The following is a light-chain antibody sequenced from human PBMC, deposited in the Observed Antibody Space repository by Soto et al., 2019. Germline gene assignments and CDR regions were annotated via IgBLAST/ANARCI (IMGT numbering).Light chain of an antibody. CDR2: AAS. V-gene: IGKV1-9*01. J-gene: IGKJ2*01. CDR3: QQLNSYPQT. CDR1: QGISSY. Sequence: DIQLTQSPSFLSASVGDRVTITCRASQGISSYLVWNQQKPGKAPKLLIYAASTLQSGVPSRFSGSGSGTEFTLTISSLQPEDFATYYCQQLNSYPQTFGQGTKLEIK.